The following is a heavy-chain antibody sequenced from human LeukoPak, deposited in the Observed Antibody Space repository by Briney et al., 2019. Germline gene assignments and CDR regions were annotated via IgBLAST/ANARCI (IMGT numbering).Heavy chain of an antibody. CDR3: ARATSYYDILTGYRELHN. CDR2: INHSGST. J-gene: IGHJ3*01. D-gene: IGHD3-9*01. V-gene: IGHV4-34*01. CDR1: GGSFSGYY. Sequence: SETLSLTCAVYGGSFSGYYWSWIRQPPGKGLEWIGEINHSGSTNYNPSLKSRVTISVDTSKNQFSLKLSSVTAADTAVYYCARATSYYDILTGYRELHNWGQGTMVTASS.